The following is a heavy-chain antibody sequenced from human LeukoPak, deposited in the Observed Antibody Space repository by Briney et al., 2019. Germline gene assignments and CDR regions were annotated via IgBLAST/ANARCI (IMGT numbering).Heavy chain of an antibody. Sequence: SETLSLTCTVSGGSISSGGYYWSWTRKHPGKGLQWIGYIYYSGSTYYNPSLKSRVTISVDTSKNQFSLKLSSVTAADTAVYYCAREGSTSTGIDYWGQGTLVTVSS. CDR3: AREGSTSTGIDY. CDR2: IYYSGST. J-gene: IGHJ4*02. D-gene: IGHD2-2*01. CDR1: GGSISSGGYY. V-gene: IGHV4-31*03.